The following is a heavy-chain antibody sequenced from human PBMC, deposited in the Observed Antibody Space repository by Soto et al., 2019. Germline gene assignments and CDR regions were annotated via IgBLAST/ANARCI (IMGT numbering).Heavy chain of an antibody. CDR1: GYTFTSYG. V-gene: IGHV1-18*01. CDR3: ARGGRRGVAAAGTPPYFDY. Sequence: ASVKVSCKASGYTFTSYGISWVRQAPGQGLEWMGWISAYNGNTNYAQKLQGRVTMTTDTSTSTAYMELRSLRSDDTAVYYCARGGRRGVAAAGTPPYFDYWGQGTLVTVSS. CDR2: ISAYNGNT. J-gene: IGHJ4*02. D-gene: IGHD6-13*01.